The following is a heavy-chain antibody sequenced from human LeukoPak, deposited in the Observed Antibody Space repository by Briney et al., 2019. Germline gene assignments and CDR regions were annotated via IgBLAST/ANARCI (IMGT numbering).Heavy chain of an antibody. D-gene: IGHD6-13*01. J-gene: IGHJ3*02. Sequence: ASVKVSCKASGYTFTGYYMHWVRQAPGQGLEWMGRIHPNSGGTNYAQKFQGRVTMTRDTPISTAYMALSRLRSDDAAVYSCARAGAAGDVFDIWGQGTMVTVSS. CDR2: IHPNSGGT. V-gene: IGHV1-2*06. CDR3: ARAGAAGDVFDI. CDR1: GYTFTGYY.